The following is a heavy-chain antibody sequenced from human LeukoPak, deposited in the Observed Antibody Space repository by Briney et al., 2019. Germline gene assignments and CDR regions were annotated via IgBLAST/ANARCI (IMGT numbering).Heavy chain of an antibody. V-gene: IGHV5-51*01. CDR2: IYPGDSDT. CDR3: ARRAVDSGSYLYYYYYYMDV. Sequence: GESLKISCKGSGYSFTSHWIGWVRQMPGKGLEWMGIIYPGDSDTRYSPSFQGQVTISADKSISTAYLQWSSLKASDTAMYYCARRAVDSGSYLYYYYYYMDVWGKGTTVTVSS. J-gene: IGHJ6*03. D-gene: IGHD1-26*01. CDR1: GYSFTSHW.